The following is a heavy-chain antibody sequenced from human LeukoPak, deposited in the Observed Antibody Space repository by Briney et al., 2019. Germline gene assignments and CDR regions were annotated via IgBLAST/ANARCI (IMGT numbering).Heavy chain of an antibody. V-gene: IGHV3-23*01. J-gene: IGHJ4*02. CDR1: GFTFSSYA. D-gene: IGHD4-17*01. CDR3: AKDSVYGDYYDY. CDR2: ISGSGGST. Sequence: PGGSLRLSCAASGFTFSSYAMSWVRQAPGKGLEWVSAISGSGGSTYYADSVKGRFTISRGNSKNTLYLQMNSLRAEDTAVYYCAKDSVYGDYYDYWGQGTLVTVSS.